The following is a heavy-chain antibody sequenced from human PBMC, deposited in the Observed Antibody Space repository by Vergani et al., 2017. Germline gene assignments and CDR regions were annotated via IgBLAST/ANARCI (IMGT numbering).Heavy chain of an antibody. J-gene: IGHJ5*02. CDR3: AKVHILGWFDP. V-gene: IGHV3-23*04. CDR2: ISGSGGST. CDR1: GGTFSSYA. Sequence: VQLVQSGAEVKKPGSSVKVSCKASGGTFSSYAMSWVRQAPGKGLEWVSAISGSGGSTYYADSVKGRFTISRDNSKNTLYLQMNSLRAEDTAVYYCAKVHILGWFDPWGQGTLVTVSS. D-gene: IGHD2-21*01.